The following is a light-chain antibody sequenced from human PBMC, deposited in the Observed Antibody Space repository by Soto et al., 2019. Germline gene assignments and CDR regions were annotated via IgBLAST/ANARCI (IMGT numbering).Light chain of an antibody. V-gene: IGLV1-47*02. Sequence: QSVLTQPPSASGTPGQRVTLSCSGGSSNIGCNAVNWYQQLPGGAPKLLMHGNSQRPSGVPERFSGSKSGTSASLAIIGRRTEDEADYYCAAWDDSLSGVVFGGGTKLTVL. CDR1: SSNIGCNA. J-gene: IGLJ3*02. CDR2: GNS. CDR3: AAWDDSLSGVV.